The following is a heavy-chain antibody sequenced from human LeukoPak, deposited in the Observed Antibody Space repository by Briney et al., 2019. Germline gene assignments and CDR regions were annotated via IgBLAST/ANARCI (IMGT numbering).Heavy chain of an antibody. CDR1: GFTFSSCW. CDR3: ARSWAASCRRGSCYGAGDY. D-gene: IGHD2-15*01. V-gene: IGHV3-7*01. J-gene: IGHJ4*02. Sequence: GGSLSLSCAAAGFTFSSCWMSWVRQAPGKGLEWVANIKEDGSEKYYVDSVKGRFTISRDNAKNSLYLQTNKLTAEDTAVYYGARSWAASCRRGSCYGAGDYWGQGTLVTVS. CDR2: IKEDGSEK.